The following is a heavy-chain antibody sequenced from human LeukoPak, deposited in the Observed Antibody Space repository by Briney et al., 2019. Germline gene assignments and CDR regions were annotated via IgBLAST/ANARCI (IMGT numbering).Heavy chain of an antibody. V-gene: IGHV4-31*03. CDR3: ARSSSDIVLMVYAWDY. D-gene: IGHD2-8*01. CDR2: IYYSGST. CDR1: GGSISSGGYY. Sequence: SETLSLTCTVSGGSISSGGYYWSWIRQHPGKGLEWIGYIYYSGSTYYNPSLKSRVTISVDTSKNQFSLKLSSVTAADTAVYYCARSSSDIVLMVYAWDYWGQGTLVTVSS. J-gene: IGHJ4*02.